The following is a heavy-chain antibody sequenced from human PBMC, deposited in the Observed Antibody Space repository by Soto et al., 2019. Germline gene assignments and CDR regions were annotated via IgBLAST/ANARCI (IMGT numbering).Heavy chain of an antibody. CDR3: ASLAAAGTNYYYGMEV. J-gene: IGHJ6*02. D-gene: IGHD6-13*01. Sequence: PGESLKISCKGSGYSFTSYWIGWVRQMPGKGLEWMGIIYPGDSDTRYSPSFQGQVTISADKSISTAYLQWSSLKASDTAMYYCASLAAAGTNYYYGMEVWGQGTTVTVSS. CDR1: GYSFTSYW. CDR2: IYPGDSDT. V-gene: IGHV5-51*01.